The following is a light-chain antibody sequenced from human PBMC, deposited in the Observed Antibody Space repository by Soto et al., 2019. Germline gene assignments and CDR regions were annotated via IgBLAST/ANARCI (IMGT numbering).Light chain of an antibody. CDR3: LQHNNYPPT. Sequence: DVQMTQSPSSLSASVGDRVTIICRASQSVSTRLAWYQQKPGKAPKVLIYDASSWAGGVPSRFSDSGSGTEFTLTISSLQPDDFATYFCLQHNNYPPTFGQGTKVDIK. CDR2: DAS. V-gene: IGKV1-5*02. CDR1: QSVSTR. J-gene: IGKJ1*01.